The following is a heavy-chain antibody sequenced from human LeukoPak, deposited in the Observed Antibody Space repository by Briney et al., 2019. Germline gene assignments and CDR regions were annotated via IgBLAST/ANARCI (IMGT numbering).Heavy chain of an antibody. J-gene: IGHJ5*02. Sequence: WGSLSLSCAASGFTFSSYAMSWVRQAPGKGLEWVGNIQPDGSEQYPVDSVKGRFTISRDNARNSVFLQMNSLRVEDTAVYYCASQSYARFDPWGQGTLVTVSS. D-gene: IGHD3-16*01. CDR1: GFTFSSYA. CDR3: ASQSYARFDP. CDR2: IQPDGSEQ. V-gene: IGHV3-7*01.